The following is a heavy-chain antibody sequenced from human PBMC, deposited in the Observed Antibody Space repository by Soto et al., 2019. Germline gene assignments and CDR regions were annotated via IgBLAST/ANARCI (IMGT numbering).Heavy chain of an antibody. V-gene: IGHV3-73*02. CDR2: IRSRANNYAS. CDR3: TQNFVVRGVNFDY. J-gene: IGHJ4*02. CDR1: GFTFSGSA. D-gene: IGHD3-10*01. Sequence: EVQVVESGGGLVQPGGSLKLSCAASGFTFSGSAMNWVRQASGKGLEWVGRIRSRANNYASSYAASVKGRFTISRDDSKNTAYLQMDSLRTEDTAVYYCTQNFVVRGVNFDYWGQGTLVTVSS.